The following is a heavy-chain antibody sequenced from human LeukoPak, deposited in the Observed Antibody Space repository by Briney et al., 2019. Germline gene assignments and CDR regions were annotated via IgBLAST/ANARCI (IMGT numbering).Heavy chain of an antibody. Sequence: KPSQTLSLTCAVAGYSISSGYYWGWIRQPPGKGLEWIGSIYHSGSTYYNPSLKSRVTISVDTSKNQFSLKLSSVTAADTAVYYCARHLDCAKPYYDFWSGYPRYMDVWRKGTTVTVSS. CDR1: GYSISSGYY. CDR3: ARHLDCAKPYYDFWSGYPRYMDV. D-gene: IGHD3-3*01. V-gene: IGHV4-38-2*01. CDR2: IYHSGST. J-gene: IGHJ6*03.